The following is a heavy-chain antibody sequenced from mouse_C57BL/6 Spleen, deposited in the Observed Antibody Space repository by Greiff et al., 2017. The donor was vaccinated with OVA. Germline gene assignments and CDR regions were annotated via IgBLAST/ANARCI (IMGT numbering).Heavy chain of an antibody. CDR1: GFNIKDYY. V-gene: IGHV14-2*01. D-gene: IGHD1-1*01. J-gene: IGHJ2*01. CDR2: IDPEDGET. Sequence: EVQLQQSGAELVKPGASAKLSCTASGFNIKDYYMHWVKQRTEQGLEWIGRIDPEDGETNYAPKFQGKATITADTSSNTAYLQLSSLTSEDTAVYYCARGYYGSQYYFDYWGQGTTLTVSS. CDR3: ARGYYGSQYYFDY.